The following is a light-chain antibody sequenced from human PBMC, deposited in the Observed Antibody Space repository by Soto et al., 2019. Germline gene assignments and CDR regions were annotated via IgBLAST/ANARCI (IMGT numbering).Light chain of an antibody. J-gene: IGLJ1*01. V-gene: IGLV3-21*04. CDR2: YDN. CDR1: RIGRKS. Sequence: SYELTQPPSESVAPGETASISCGGDRIGRKSVHWYQQKPGQAPVLVMYYDNDRPSEIPERFSGFNSGNTATLDISGVEAGDEADYYCQVWVSSSDHYVFGPGTKLTVL. CDR3: QVWVSSSDHYV.